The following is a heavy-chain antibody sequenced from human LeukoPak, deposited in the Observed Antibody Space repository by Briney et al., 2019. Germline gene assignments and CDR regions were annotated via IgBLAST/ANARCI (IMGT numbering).Heavy chain of an antibody. J-gene: IGHJ4*02. CDR3: ASGAGWLIDY. Sequence: KPSETLSLTCSVSGGHIDSVYWNWIRQPPGKGLEWIGYIDNSGSTKYNPSLQSRITMSRDTSKKQFSLKLTSATAADTAMYYCASGAGWLIDYWGQGTLVSVSS. V-gene: IGHV4-4*08. D-gene: IGHD6-19*01. CDR2: IDNSGST. CDR1: GGHIDSVY.